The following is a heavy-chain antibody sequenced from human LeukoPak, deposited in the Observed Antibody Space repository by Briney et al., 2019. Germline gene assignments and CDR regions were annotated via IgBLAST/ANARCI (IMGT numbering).Heavy chain of an antibody. Sequence: KASETLSLTCTVSGGSISSYHWSWIRQPPGKGLEWIGHIYTSGSTNYNPSLNSRVTMSVDTSKNQFSLKLSSVTAADTAVYYCARDQSDFWSGYRSLDAFDYWGQGTMVTVSS. V-gene: IGHV4-4*07. CDR3: ARDQSDFWSGYRSLDAFDY. CDR1: GGSISSYH. D-gene: IGHD3-3*01. J-gene: IGHJ3*01. CDR2: IYTSGST.